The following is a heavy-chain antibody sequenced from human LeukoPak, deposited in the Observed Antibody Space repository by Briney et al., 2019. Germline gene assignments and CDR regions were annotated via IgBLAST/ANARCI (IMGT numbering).Heavy chain of an antibody. V-gene: IGHV3-23*01. CDR1: GFTFDDYA. CDR3: ATNLYCSSTSCWGNAFDI. Sequence: GRSLRLSCAASGFTFDDYAMSWVRQAPGKGLEWVSAISGSGGSTYYADSVKGRFTISRDNSKNTLYLQMNSLRAEDTAVYYCATNLYCSSTSCWGNAFDIWGQGTMVTVSS. CDR2: ISGSGGST. J-gene: IGHJ3*02. D-gene: IGHD2-2*01.